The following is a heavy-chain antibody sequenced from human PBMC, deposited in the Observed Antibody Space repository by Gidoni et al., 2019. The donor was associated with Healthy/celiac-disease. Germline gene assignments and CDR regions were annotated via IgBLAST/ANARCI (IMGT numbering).Heavy chain of an antibody. CDR3: ATGGPDNYYDSSGYYFDY. J-gene: IGHJ4*02. CDR1: GFPFSSYS. CDR2: ISSSSSTI. Sequence: EVQLVESGGGLVQPGGSLRLSCAASGFPFSSYSMNWARQAPGKGLEWVSYISSSSSTIYYADSVKGRFTISRDNAKNSLYLQMNSLRDEDTAVYYCATGGPDNYYDSSGYYFDYWGQGTLVTVSS. V-gene: IGHV3-48*02. D-gene: IGHD3-22*01.